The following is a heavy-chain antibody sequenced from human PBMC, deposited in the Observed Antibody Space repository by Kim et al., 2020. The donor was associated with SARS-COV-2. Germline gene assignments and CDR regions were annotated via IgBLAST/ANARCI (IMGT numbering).Heavy chain of an antibody. D-gene: IGHD3-22*01. V-gene: IGHV4-31*03. CDR1: GGSISSGGYY. CDR3: SRAPMIGVVIESFDS. J-gene: IGHJ3*02. CDR2: IYYSGST. Sequence: SETLSLTCTVSGGSISSGGYYWSWILQHPGKSLEWIGYIYYSGSTYYNPSLKSRVTISVDTSKNQFSLKLSAVTAADTAVYDCSRAPMIGVVIESFDSWG.